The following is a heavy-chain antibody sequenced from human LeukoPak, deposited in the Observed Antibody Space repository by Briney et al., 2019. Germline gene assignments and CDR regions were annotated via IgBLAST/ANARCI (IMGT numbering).Heavy chain of an antibody. CDR1: GFTFSVSA. V-gene: IGHV3-30*02. Sequence: PGGSLRLSCAASGFTFSVSAIYWVRQASGKGLEWVAFIRYDGSNKYYADSVKGRFTISRDNSKNTLYLQMNSLRAEDTAVYYCAKEHSVTTHMDVWGKGTTVTVSS. CDR2: IRYDGSNK. D-gene: IGHD3-22*01. J-gene: IGHJ6*03. CDR3: AKEHSVTTHMDV.